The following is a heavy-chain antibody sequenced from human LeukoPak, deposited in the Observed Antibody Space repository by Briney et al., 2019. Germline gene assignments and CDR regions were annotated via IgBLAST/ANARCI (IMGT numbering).Heavy chain of an antibody. CDR3: AKDWREGATYFDY. V-gene: IGHV3-23*01. CDR1: GFTFSSYA. J-gene: IGHJ4*02. Sequence: GGCLRLSCAASGFTFSSYAMSWVRQAPGKGLEWVSDISGNGGSTYYADSVKGRFTISRDSSKNTLYLQMNSLTAEDTAVYYCAKDWREGATYFDYWGQGTLVTVSS. CDR2: ISGNGGST. D-gene: IGHD1-26*01.